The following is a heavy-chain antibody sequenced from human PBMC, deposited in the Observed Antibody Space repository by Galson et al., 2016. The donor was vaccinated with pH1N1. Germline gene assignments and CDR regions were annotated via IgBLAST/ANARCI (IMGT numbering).Heavy chain of an antibody. CDR3: ARAPHSSGSY. V-gene: IGHV3-7*01. D-gene: IGHD6-25*01. CDR2: IKPDGSDK. Sequence: SLSLSCAGSGFTFSNYWMTWVRQAPGKGLEWVANIKPDGSDKYYVDSVKGRFTISRDNAKNSVYLQMNDVRAEDTAVYYCARAPHSSGSYWGQGALVTVSS. CDR1: GFTFSNYW. J-gene: IGHJ4*02.